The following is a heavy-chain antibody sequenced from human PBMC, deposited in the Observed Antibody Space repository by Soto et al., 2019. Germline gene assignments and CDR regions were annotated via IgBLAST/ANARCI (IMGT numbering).Heavy chain of an antibody. J-gene: IGHJ4*02. CDR3: ARETYDSSGYRSEFDY. CDR1: GGSISSGDYY. Sequence: QVQLQESGPGLVKPSQTLSLTCTVSGGSISSGDYYWSWIRQPPGKGLEWIGYIYYSGSTYYNPSLQSRVTISVDTSKNQFSLKLSSVTAADTAVYYCARETYDSSGYRSEFDYWGRGTLVTVSS. D-gene: IGHD3-22*01. CDR2: IYYSGST. V-gene: IGHV4-30-4*01.